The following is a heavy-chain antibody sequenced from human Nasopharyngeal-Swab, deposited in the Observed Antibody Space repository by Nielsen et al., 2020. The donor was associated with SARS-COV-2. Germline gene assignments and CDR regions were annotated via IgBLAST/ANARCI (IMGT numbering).Heavy chain of an antibody. V-gene: IGHV3-7*01. D-gene: IGHD6-25*01. CDR1: GFTFNTFW. J-gene: IGHJ4*02. CDR3: VLPSVAAPGRDS. Sequence: GGSLRLSCAVSGFTFNTFWMSWVRQAPGKGLEWVAIIKQDGDETQYVDSVKGRFTISRDNVEKSLYLQMDNLRVEDTAVYYCVLPSVAAPGRDSWGKGTLVTVSS. CDR2: IKQDGDET.